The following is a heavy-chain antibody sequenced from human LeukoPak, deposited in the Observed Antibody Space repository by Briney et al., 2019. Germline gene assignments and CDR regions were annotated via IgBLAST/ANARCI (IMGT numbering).Heavy chain of an antibody. V-gene: IGHV4-4*07. Sequence: PSETLSLTCTVSGGSISFYYWSCIRQPAGKGLEWIGRMYTSGSSNYNPSLKSRVTMSVDTSKNRFSLKLSSVTAADTAVYYCATSLKYGFFDYWGQGTLVTVSS. CDR3: ATSLKYGFFDY. CDR1: GGSISFYY. D-gene: IGHD3-10*01. CDR2: MYTSGSS. J-gene: IGHJ4*02.